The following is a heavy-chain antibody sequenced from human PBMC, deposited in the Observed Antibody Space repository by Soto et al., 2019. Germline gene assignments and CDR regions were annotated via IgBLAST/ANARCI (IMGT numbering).Heavy chain of an antibody. J-gene: IGHJ6*03. CDR1: GFTFGDYA. CDR2: IRSKAYGGTT. Sequence: GGSLRLSCTASGFTFGDYAMSWFRQAPGKGLEWVGFIRSKAYGGTTEYAASVKGRFTISRDDSKSIAYLQMNSLKTEDTAVYYCTTPGRGSSSVRGYYYYYYMGVWGKGTTVTVSS. V-gene: IGHV3-49*03. D-gene: IGHD6-6*01. CDR3: TTPGRGSSSVRGYYYYYYMGV.